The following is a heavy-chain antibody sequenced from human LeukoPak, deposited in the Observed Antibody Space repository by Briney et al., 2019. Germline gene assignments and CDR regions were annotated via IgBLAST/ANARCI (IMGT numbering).Heavy chain of an antibody. D-gene: IGHD6-13*01. CDR1: GFTFSSYG. CDR3: ATTYSSSWGIIDY. CDR2: IRYDGNIK. V-gene: IGHV3-30*02. J-gene: IGHJ4*02. Sequence: PGGSLRLSCAAAGFTFSSYGMHWVRQAPGKGLEWVTFIRYDGNIKYYADSVKDRFTISRDNSRDTLYLQMNSLRAEDTAVYYCATTYSSSWGIIDYWGQGTLVTVSS.